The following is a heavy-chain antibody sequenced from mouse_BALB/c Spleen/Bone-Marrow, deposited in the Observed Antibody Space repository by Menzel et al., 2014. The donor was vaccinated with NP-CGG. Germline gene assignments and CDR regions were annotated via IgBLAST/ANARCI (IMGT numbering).Heavy chain of an antibody. D-gene: IGHD2-2*01. V-gene: IGHV2-6-7*01. Sequence: VKLVESGPGLVAPSQSLSITCTVSGFSLTGYGVNWVRQPPGKGLEWLGLIWGDGSTDYNSALKSRLSISKDKSKSQVFLKMNRLRTDYTGRYYCDRDGGYGWFAYWGQGTLVTVSA. CDR1: GFSLTGYG. CDR2: IWGDGST. CDR3: DRDGGYGWFAY. J-gene: IGHJ3*01.